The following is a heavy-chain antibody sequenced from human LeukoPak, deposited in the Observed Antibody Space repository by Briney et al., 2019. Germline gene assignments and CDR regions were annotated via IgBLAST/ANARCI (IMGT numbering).Heavy chain of an antibody. CDR2: INPNSGGT. J-gene: IGHJ4*02. CDR1: GYTFTGYY. CDR3: AKSTFFSGGLGY. V-gene: IGHV1-2*05. Sequence: GASVKVSCKASGYTFTGYYMHWVRQAPGQGLEWMGRINPNSGGTNYAQKFQGRVTMTRDTSISTAYMELSRLRSDDTGVYYCAKSTFFSGGLGYWGQGTLVTVSS. D-gene: IGHD1-26*01.